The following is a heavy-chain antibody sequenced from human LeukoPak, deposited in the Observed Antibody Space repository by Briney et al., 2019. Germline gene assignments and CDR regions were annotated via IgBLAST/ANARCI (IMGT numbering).Heavy chain of an antibody. CDR2: IYTSGST. D-gene: IGHD3-10*01. Sequence: SETLSLTCTVSGGSISSYYWSWIRQPAGKGLEWIGRIYTSGSTIYNPSLKSRVTMSVDTSKNQFSLKLTSVTAADTAVYYCARDLVTFTGYYGSGTYVNCFDPWGQGTLVTVSS. V-gene: IGHV4-4*07. CDR1: GGSISSYY. J-gene: IGHJ5*02. CDR3: ARDLVTFTGYYGSGTYVNCFDP.